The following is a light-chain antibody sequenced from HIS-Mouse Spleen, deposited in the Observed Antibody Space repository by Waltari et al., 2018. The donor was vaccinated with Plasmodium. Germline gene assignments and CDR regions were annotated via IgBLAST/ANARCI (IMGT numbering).Light chain of an antibody. Sequence: SYDLTHPPSVSVSPGQTARITSSGDALPKKYAYWYQQKSGQAPVLVIYEDSKRPSGIPERFSGSSSGTMATLTISGAQVEDEADYYCYSTDSSGNHRVFGGGTKLTVL. CDR1: ALPKKY. V-gene: IGLV3-10*01. CDR2: EDS. CDR3: YSTDSSGNHRV. J-gene: IGLJ3*02.